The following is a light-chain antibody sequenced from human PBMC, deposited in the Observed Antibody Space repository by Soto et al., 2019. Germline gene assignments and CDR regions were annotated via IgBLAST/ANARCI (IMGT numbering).Light chain of an antibody. CDR2: EVS. V-gene: IGLV2-23*02. J-gene: IGLJ1*01. Sequence: QSALAQPASVSGSPGQSITISCSGTSSDVGAYNLVSWYQQFPGKAPKLMIFEVSQRPSGVSSRFSGSKSGSTASLTISGLQAEDEADYYCCSFAGGRNVFGTGTKVTVL. CDR3: CSFAGGRNV. CDR1: SSDVGAYNL.